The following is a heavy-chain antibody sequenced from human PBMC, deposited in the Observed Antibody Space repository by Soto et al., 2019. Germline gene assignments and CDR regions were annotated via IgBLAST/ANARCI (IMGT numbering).Heavy chain of an antibody. Sequence: GGSLRLSCAASGFDFSDHGMHWVRQAPGEGLEWVTVISYDGTAKYYKESVKGRFTTSRDNSKKTLYLQIDSLRVEDTAVYYCAKDEGRFLRNYFNYGIDVWGLGSTVTVSS. CDR2: ISYDGTAK. D-gene: IGHD3-3*01. V-gene: IGHV3-33*03. J-gene: IGHJ6*02. CDR3: AKDEGRFLRNYFNYGIDV. CDR1: GFDFSDHG.